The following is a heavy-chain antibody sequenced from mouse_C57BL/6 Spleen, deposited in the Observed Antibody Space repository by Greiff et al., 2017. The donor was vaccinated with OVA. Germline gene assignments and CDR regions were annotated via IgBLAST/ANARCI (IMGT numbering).Heavy chain of an antibody. V-gene: IGHV1-42*01. CDR3: AREIDSYAMDY. CDR2: INPSTGGT. CDR1: GYSFTGYY. Sequence: VQLQQSGPELVKPGASVKISCKASGYSFTGYYMNWVKQSPEKSLEWIGEINPSTGGTTYNQKFKAKATLTVDKSSSTAYMQLKSLTSEDSAVYYCAREIDSYAMDYWGQGTSVTVSS. J-gene: IGHJ4*01.